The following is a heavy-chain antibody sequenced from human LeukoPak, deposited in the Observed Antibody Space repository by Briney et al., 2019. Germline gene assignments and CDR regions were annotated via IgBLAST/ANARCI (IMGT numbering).Heavy chain of an antibody. Sequence: SVKVSCKASGGTFSSYAISWVRQAPGQGLEWMGRIIPILGIANYAQKFQGRVTITADKSTSTAYMELSSLRSEDTAVCYCARAYRYCSSTSCQGGYYYYGMDVWGQGTTVTVSS. CDR1: GGTFSSYA. D-gene: IGHD2-2*01. V-gene: IGHV1-69*04. J-gene: IGHJ6*02. CDR3: ARAYRYCSSTSCQGGYYYYGMDV. CDR2: IIPILGIA.